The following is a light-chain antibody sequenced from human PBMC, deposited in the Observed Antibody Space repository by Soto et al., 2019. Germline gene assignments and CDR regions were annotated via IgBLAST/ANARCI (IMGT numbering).Light chain of an antibody. CDR1: QTVSSSY. V-gene: IGKV3-11*01. CDR2: EAS. CDR3: QQRSDWPWT. Sequence: VLTQSPATLSLSPGERATLSCRSSQTVSSSYLAWYQQKPGQAPRLLMYEASNRATGIPARFSGGGSGTDFTLTISSLEPEDFAVYYCQQRSDWPWTFGQGTKVDI. J-gene: IGKJ1*01.